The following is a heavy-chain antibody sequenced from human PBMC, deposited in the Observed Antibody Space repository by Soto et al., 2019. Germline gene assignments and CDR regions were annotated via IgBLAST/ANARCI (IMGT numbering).Heavy chain of an antibody. Sequence: GGSLRLSCAASGFTFSSFSRNWVRQAPGKGPEWVSAISSSSSHTYYADSVKGRFTISRDNAKNSLYLQVNSLRAEDTAVYYCARDRSGSYPPGDGMDVWGPGTTVTVYS. V-gene: IGHV3-21*01. CDR2: ISSSSSHT. D-gene: IGHD3-10*01. CDR1: GFTFSSFS. CDR3: ARDRSGSYPPGDGMDV. J-gene: IGHJ6*02.